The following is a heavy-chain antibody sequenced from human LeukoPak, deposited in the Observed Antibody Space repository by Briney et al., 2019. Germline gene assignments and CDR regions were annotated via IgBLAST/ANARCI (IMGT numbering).Heavy chain of an antibody. J-gene: IGHJ6*02. CDR1: GFTFSSYA. CDR3: ARDGAYYDILTGYSPPWELGGMDV. CDR2: ISYDGSNK. V-gene: IGHV3-30-3*01. D-gene: IGHD3-9*01. Sequence: GRSLRLSCAASGFTFSSYAMHWVRQAPGKGLEWVAVISYDGSNKYYADSVKGRFTISRDNSKNTLYLQMNSLRAEDTAVYYCARDGAYYDILTGYSPPWELGGMDVWGQGTTVTVSS.